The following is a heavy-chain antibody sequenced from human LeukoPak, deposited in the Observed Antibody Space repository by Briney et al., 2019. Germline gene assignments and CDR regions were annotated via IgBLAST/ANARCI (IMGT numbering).Heavy chain of an antibody. Sequence: SETLSLTCTVSGGSISSGDYYWSWIRQPSGKGLEWIGYIYYSGSTYYNPSLKGRVTISVDTSKNQFSLKLSSVTAADTAVYYCARELMGYYYYMDVWGKGTTVTVSS. CDR2: IYYSGST. CDR3: ARELMGYYYYMDV. J-gene: IGHJ6*03. V-gene: IGHV4-30-4*08. CDR1: GGSISSGDYY. D-gene: IGHD2-8*01.